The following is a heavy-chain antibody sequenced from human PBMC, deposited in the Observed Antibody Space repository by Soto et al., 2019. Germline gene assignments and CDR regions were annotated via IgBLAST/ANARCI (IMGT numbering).Heavy chain of an antibody. CDR1: GFAFSASA. J-gene: IGHJ6*02. V-gene: IGHV3-73*01. CDR2: IRSKANSYAT. Sequence: GGSLRLSCAASGFAFSASAMHWVRQASGKGLEWVGRIRSKANSYATTYAASVKGRFTISRDDSKNTAYLQMKSLKTEDTAVYYCTRPLQELAETDDFYYYYSMDVWGQGTTVTVSS. CDR3: TRPLQELAETDDFYYYYSMDV. D-gene: IGHD1-1*01.